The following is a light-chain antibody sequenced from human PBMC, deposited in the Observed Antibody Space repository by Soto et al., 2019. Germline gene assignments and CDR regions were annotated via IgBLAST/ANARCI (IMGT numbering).Light chain of an antibody. CDR2: EDT. CDR3: QVWDSGSDQLV. Sequence: SYELTQPSSVSVAPGQTARITCGGNNIGFKSVYWYQQRPGQAPVLVVSEDTDRPAGIPERISASNSGNTATLTISGVERGDEADYYCQVWDSGSDQLVFGGGTKLTVL. CDR1: NIGFKS. V-gene: IGLV3-21*02. J-gene: IGLJ2*01.